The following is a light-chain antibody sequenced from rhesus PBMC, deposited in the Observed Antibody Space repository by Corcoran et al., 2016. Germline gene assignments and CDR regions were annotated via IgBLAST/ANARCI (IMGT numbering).Light chain of an antibody. J-gene: IGKJ4*01. CDR3: MRALEFPLT. V-gene: IGKV2-104*02. Sequence: DIVMTQTPLSLPVTPGEPASISCRSSQSLLDSEDGNTYLDWYLQKPGQSSQLLFYEVSHRGSGVPDRLSGSGSDTDFTLKISRVEAEDVGVYYCMRALEFPLTFGEGTKGEIK. CDR2: EVS. CDR1: QSLLDSEDGNTY.